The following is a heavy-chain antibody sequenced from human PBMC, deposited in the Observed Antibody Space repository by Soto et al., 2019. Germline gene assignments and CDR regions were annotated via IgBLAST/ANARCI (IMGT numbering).Heavy chain of an antibody. J-gene: IGHJ6*02. CDR3: ARHDAGAGYYYGMDV. CDR1: GGTFSSYA. V-gene: IGHV1-69*14. CDR2: IIPIFGTA. D-gene: IGHD6-13*01. Sequence: QVQLVQSGAEVKKPGSSVKVSCKASGGTFSSYAISWVRQAPGQGLEWMGGIIPIFGTANYAQKFQGRFTITADKSTSTAYMKLSSLRSEDTAVYYGARHDAGAGYYYGMDVWGQGTTVTVSS.